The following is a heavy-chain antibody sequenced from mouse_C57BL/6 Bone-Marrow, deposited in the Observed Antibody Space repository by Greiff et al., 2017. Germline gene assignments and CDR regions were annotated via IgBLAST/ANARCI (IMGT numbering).Heavy chain of an antibody. V-gene: IGHV3-6*01. Sequence: EVKLQESGPGLVKPSQSLSLTCSVTGYSITSGYYWNWIRQFPGNKLEWMGYISYDGSNNYNPSLKNRISITRDTSKNQFFLKLNSVTTEDTATYYGARGLLRREPAWFAYWGQGTLVTVSA. CDR3: ARGLLRREPAWFAY. D-gene: IGHD1-1*01. CDR1: GYSITSGYY. J-gene: IGHJ3*01. CDR2: ISYDGSN.